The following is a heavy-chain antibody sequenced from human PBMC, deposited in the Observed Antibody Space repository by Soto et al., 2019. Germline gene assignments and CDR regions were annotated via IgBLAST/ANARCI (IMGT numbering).Heavy chain of an antibody. CDR2: IYSSENT. J-gene: IGHJ6*02. CDR3: ARLNGYCISTNCHGYYGMDV. D-gene: IGHD2-2*03. Sequence: QLQVQESGPGLVKPSETLSLTWTVSGGSVSSSSYSWGWIRQSPGKGLEWIGTIYSSENTYYNPSLLSRVTISVDTSKNEFSLRLGSVTAADTAVYYCARLNGYCISTNCHGYYGMDVWGQGTTVTVSS. V-gene: IGHV4-39*01. CDR1: GGSVSSSSYS.